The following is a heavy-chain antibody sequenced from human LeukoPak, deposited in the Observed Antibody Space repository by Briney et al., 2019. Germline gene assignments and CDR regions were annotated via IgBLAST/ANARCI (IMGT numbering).Heavy chain of an antibody. CDR3: AREKRTGTTLDNWFDP. CDR2: IIPILGIA. V-gene: IGHV1-69*04. CDR1: GGTSSGYT. D-gene: IGHD1-7*01. Sequence: SVKVSCKASGGTSSGYTISWVRQAPGQGLEWMGRIIPILGIANYAQKFQGRVTITADKSTSTAYMELSSLRSEDTAVYYCAREKRTGTTLDNWFDPWGQGTLVTVSS. J-gene: IGHJ5*02.